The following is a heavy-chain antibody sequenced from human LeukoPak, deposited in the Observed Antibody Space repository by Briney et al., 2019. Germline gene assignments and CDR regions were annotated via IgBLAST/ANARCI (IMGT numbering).Heavy chain of an antibody. D-gene: IGHD6-19*01. J-gene: IGHJ4*02. CDR1: GYTFTSYY. Sequence: ASVKVSCKASGYTFTSYYMHWVRQAPGQRLEWMGWINAGNGNTKYSQKFQGRVTITRDTSASTAYMELSSLTSEDTAVYYCARGGARSGWYGTYFDYWGQGTLVAVSS. CDR2: INAGNGNT. CDR3: ARGGARSGWYGTYFDY. V-gene: IGHV1-3*01.